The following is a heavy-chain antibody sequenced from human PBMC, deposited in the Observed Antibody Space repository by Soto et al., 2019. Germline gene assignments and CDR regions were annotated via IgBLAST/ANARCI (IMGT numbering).Heavy chain of an antibody. Sequence: GGSLRLSCAASGFTVSSKYMTWVRQAPGKGLEWVSLIQSGGTTYYADSVKGRFTISRDTSENTLHLQMDSLRVEDTAVYYCARDDVLCDGGRCYGIHSEGWGKGTTVTVSS. CDR3: ARDDVLCDGGRCYGIHSEG. CDR2: IQSGGTT. CDR1: GFTVSSKY. D-gene: IGHD2-15*01. J-gene: IGHJ6*04. V-gene: IGHV3-66*01.